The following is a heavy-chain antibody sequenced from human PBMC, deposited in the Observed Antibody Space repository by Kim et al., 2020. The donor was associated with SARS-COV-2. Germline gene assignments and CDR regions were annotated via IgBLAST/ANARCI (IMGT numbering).Heavy chain of an antibody. D-gene: IGHD2-15*01. CDR1: GGSFSGYY. J-gene: IGHJ6*01. V-gene: IGHV4-34*01. Sequence: SETLSLTCAVYGGSFSGYYWSWIRQPPGKGLEWIGEINHSGSTNYNPSLKSRVTISVDTSKNQFSLKLSSVTAADTAVYYCARVRVAATLAYYYGMDVWG. CDR2: INHSGST. CDR3: ARVRVAATLAYYYGMDV.